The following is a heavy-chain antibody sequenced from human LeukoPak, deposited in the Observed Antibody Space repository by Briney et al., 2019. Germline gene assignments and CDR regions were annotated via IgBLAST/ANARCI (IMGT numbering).Heavy chain of an antibody. D-gene: IGHD3-22*01. CDR2: IDYSGGST. Sequence: GGSLRLSCTVSGFTLSSYEMSWIRQAPGKGLEWVSSIDYSGGSTYYADSVKGRFTISRDNAKNSLYLQMNSLRAEDTAVYYCARDRGTYYYDTSRHYDAFDIWGQGTMVTVSS. CDR1: GFTLSSYE. J-gene: IGHJ3*02. V-gene: IGHV3-23*01. CDR3: ARDRGTYYYDTSRHYDAFDI.